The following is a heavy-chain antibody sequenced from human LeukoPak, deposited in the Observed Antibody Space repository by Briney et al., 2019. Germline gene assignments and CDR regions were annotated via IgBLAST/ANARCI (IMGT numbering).Heavy chain of an antibody. J-gene: IGHJ4*02. D-gene: IGHD5-12*01. V-gene: IGHV4-61*05. CDR3: ARSGSAYDYPFDY. CDR1: GGSISSSSYY. CDR2: IYYNGGT. Sequence: PSETLSLTCTVSGGSISSSSYYWGWIRQPPGKGLEWIGYIYYNGGTNYNPSLKSRVTISIDTSKNKFSLNLSPVAAADTAVYYCARSGSAYDYPFDYWGQGTLVTVSS.